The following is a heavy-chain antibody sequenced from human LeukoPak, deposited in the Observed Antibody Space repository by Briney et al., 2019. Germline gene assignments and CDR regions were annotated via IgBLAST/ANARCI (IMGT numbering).Heavy chain of an antibody. D-gene: IGHD6-6*01. J-gene: IGHJ5*02. CDR2: IRSKANSYAT. CDR3: TRRREQLAGLSWFDP. V-gene: IGHV3-73*01. Sequence: GGSLRLSCAASGFTFSGSAMHWVRQASGKGLEWVGRIRSKANSYATAYAASVKGRFTISRDDSKNTAYLQMNSLKTEDTAVYYCTRRREQLAGLSWFDPWGQGTLVTVSS. CDR1: GFTFSGSA.